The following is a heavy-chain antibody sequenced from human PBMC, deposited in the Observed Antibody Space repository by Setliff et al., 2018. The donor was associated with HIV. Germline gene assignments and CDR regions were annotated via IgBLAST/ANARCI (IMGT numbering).Heavy chain of an antibody. CDR1: GGSISSSSYY. V-gene: IGHV4-39*02. Sequence: NPSETLSLTCTVSGGSISSSSYYWGWIRQPPGKGLEWIGSVYYSGSTYYNPSLKSRVTISVDTSKNQFSLKLSSVTAEDTAIYYCARDRYSAYEPFDCWGQGTLVTVSS. J-gene: IGHJ4*02. D-gene: IGHD5-12*01. CDR2: VYYSGST. CDR3: ARDRYSAYEPFDC.